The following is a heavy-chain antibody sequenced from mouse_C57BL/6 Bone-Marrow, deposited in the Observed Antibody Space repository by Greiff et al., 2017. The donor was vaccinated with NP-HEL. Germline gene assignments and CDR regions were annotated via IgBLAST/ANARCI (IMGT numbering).Heavy chain of an antibody. CDR2: IDPSDSYT. Sequence: QVQLQQPGAELVMPGASVKLSCKASGYTFTSYWMHWVKQRPGQGLEWIGEIDPSDSYTNYNQKFKGKSTLTVDKSSSTAYMQLSSLTSEDSAVYYCARSYWDGAWFAYWGQGTLVTVSA. J-gene: IGHJ3*01. CDR1: GYTFTSYW. D-gene: IGHD4-1*01. CDR3: ARSYWDGAWFAY. V-gene: IGHV1-69*01.